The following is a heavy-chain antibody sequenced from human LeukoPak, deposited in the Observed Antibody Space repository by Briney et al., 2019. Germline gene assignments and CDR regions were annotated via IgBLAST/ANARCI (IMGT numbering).Heavy chain of an antibody. D-gene: IGHD6-19*01. CDR1: GFTVSSNY. Sequence: GGSLRLSCAASGFTVSSNYMSWVRQAPGKGLEWVSVIYSGGSTYYADSVKGRFTISRGNSKNTLYLQMNSLRAEDTAVYYCAKGVAGLYYFDYWGQGTLVTVSS. CDR3: AKGVAGLYYFDY. V-gene: IGHV3-53*01. J-gene: IGHJ4*02. CDR2: IYSGGST.